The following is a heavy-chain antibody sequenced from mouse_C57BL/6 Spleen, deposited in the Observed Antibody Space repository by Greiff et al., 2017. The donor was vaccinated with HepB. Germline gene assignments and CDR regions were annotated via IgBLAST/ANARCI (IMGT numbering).Heavy chain of an antibody. J-gene: IGHJ4*01. D-gene: IGHD2-1*01. CDR3: ARGDGNYKNYAMDY. CDR2: ISNGGGST. Sequence: EVKLMESGGGLLQPGGSLKLSGAPSGFTFSDYYMYWVRQTPEKRLEWVAYISNGGGSTYYPDTVKGRFTISRDNAKNTLYLQMSRLKSEDTAMYYCARGDGNYKNYAMDYWGQGTSVTVSS. V-gene: IGHV5-12*01. CDR1: GFTFSDYY.